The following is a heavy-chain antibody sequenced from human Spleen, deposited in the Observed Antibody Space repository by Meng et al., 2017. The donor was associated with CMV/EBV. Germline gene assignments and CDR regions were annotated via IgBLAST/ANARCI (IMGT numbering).Heavy chain of an antibody. V-gene: IGHV3-48*04. CDR3: ARDPDGMDV. CDR1: GFAVSGHN. Sequence: GESLKISCAASGFAVSGHNMNWVRQALGKGLEWVSYITAPTGSTYYADSVKGRFTISRDNAENSLYLQMNSLRVEDSAVYYCARDPDGMDVWGQGTTVTVSS. J-gene: IGHJ6*02. CDR2: ITAPTGST.